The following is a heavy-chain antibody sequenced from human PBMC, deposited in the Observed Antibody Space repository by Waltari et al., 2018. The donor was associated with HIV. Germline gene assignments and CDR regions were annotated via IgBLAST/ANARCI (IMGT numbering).Heavy chain of an antibody. V-gene: IGHV1-2*02. D-gene: IGHD1-26*01. CDR2: SNPNSGGT. J-gene: IGHJ3*02. CDR3: ARVGGGLTDAFDI. Sequence: QVQLVQAGAEVKKPGASVTVSCRASGYTFTGYYLPWVGQAPGQGLEWMGWSNPNSGGTNYAQKFQGRVTMTRDTSISTAYMELSRLRSDDTAVYYCARVGGGLTDAFDIWGQGTMVTVSS. CDR1: GYTFTGYY.